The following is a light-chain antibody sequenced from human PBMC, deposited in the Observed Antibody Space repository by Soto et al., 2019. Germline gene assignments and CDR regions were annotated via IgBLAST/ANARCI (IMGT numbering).Light chain of an antibody. V-gene: IGKV1-5*01. CDR2: KAT. Sequence: DIQMTQSPSTLSASVGDRVTITCRASQSISTWLAWYQQKPGKAPKLLIFKATTLETGVPSRFSGSGSGTDFTLTITSLQPDDLATYYCQQYSTYWTFGQGTKV. CDR1: QSISTW. CDR3: QQYSTYWT. J-gene: IGKJ1*01.